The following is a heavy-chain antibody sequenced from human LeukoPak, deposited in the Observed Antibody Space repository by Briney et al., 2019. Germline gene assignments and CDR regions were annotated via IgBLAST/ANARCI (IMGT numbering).Heavy chain of an antibody. D-gene: IGHD3-9*01. CDR2: ISYDGSNK. CDR1: GFTFSSYG. V-gene: IGHV3-30*18. Sequence: PGGSLRLSCAASGFTFSSYGMHWVRQAPGKGLEWVAVISYDGSNKYYADSVKGRFTISRDNSKNTLYLQMNSLRAEDTAVYYCAKLVGIRYFDWLLPDYWAREPWSPSPQ. J-gene: IGHJ4*02. CDR3: AKLVGIRYFDWLLPDY.